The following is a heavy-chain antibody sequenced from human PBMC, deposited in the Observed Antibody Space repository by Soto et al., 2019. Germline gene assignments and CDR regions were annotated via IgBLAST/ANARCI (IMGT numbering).Heavy chain of an antibody. CDR3: AKTGGTSLYGIVY. V-gene: IGHV5-51*01. Sequence: GESLKISCKGSGYSFTNYWIGWVRQMSGKGLEWMGIIYPGDSDTRYSPSFQGQVAISVDKSISTAYLQWSSLKASDTAMYYCAKTGGTSLYGIVYWGQGTQVTVSS. D-gene: IGHD2-2*01. CDR2: IYPGDSDT. J-gene: IGHJ4*02. CDR1: GYSFTNYW.